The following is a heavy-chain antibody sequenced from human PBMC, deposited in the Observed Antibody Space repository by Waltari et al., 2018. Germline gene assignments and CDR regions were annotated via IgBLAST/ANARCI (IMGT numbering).Heavy chain of an antibody. CDR3: ARHGAGYNDAFDI. V-gene: IGHV4-39*07. CDR1: GGSISSSSYY. D-gene: IGHD2-8*01. Sequence: QLQLQESGPGLVKPSETLSLTCTVPGGSISSSSYYWGWIRQPPGKGLAWIGSIYYSGRTYYNPSLKSRVTISVDTAKNQFSLKLSSVTAADTAVYYCARHGAGYNDAFDIWGQGTMVTVSS. CDR2: IYYSGRT. J-gene: IGHJ3*02.